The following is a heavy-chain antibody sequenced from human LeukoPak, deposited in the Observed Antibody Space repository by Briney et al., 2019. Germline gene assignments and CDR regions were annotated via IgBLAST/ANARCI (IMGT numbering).Heavy chain of an antibody. CDR3: AKGQTGYYPPWYYYGMDV. D-gene: IGHD3-9*01. J-gene: IGHJ6*02. V-gene: IGHV3-23*01. Sequence: PGGSLRLSCAASGFTFTNYAMSWVRQARGKGLEWVSTISGSGGSTYNADSVRGRFTISRDNSKNTLYLQMNSLRAEDTAVYYCAKGQTGYYPPWYYYGMDVWGQGTTVTVSS. CDR1: GFTFTNYA. CDR2: ISGSGGST.